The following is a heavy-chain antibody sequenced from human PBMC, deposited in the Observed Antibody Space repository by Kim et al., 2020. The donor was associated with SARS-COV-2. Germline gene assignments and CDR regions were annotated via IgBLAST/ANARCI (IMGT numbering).Heavy chain of an antibody. CDR3: SRAKRITIFGVVNWF. CDR1: GGPISSGGYY. J-gene: IGHJ5*01. CDR2: IYYSGST. D-gene: IGHD3-3*01. V-gene: IGHV4-31*03. Sequence: SETLSLTCTVSGGPISSGGYYWSWIRQHPGKGLEWIGYIYYSGSTYYNPSLKSRATITVDTSKNKYSLKLSSVTAADTAVYYWSRAKRITIFGVVNWF.